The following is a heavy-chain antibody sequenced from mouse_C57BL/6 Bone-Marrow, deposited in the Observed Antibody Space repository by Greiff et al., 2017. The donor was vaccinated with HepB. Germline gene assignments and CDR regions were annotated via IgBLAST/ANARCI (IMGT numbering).Heavy chain of an antibody. D-gene: IGHD1-1*01. CDR1: GYTFTSYW. Sequence: VQLQQSGTVLARPGASVKMSCKTSGYTFTSYWMHWVKQRPGQGLEWIGAIYPGNSDTSYNQKFKGKAKLTAVTSASTAYMELSSLTNEDSAVYDCTRKRFTTVVATDYWGQGTTLTVSS. V-gene: IGHV1-5*01. CDR3: TRKRFTTVVATDY. CDR2: IYPGNSDT. J-gene: IGHJ2*01.